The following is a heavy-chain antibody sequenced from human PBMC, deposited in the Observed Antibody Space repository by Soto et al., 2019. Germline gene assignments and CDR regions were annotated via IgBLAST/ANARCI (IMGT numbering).Heavy chain of an antibody. Sequence: SETLSLTCAVYGGSFSCYYWSWIRQPPGKGLEWIGEINHSGSTNYNPSLKSRVTISVDTSKNQFSLKLSSVTAADTAVYYCAREEANWFDPWGQGTLVTVSS. J-gene: IGHJ5*02. V-gene: IGHV4-34*01. CDR3: AREEANWFDP. CDR1: GGSFSCYY. CDR2: INHSGST.